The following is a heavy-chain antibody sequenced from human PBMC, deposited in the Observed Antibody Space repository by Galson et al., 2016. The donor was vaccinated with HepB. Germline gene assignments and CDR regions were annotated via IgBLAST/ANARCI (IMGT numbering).Heavy chain of an antibody. CDR1: GFTFSDYG. Sequence: SLRLSCAASGFTFSDYGMHWVRQAPGKGLEWVSIIWYDGSKKYYADSVKGRFTISRNNSRNPLYLQMNSLRAEDSAVYYCARTFRNTSFVEYWGQGTQVTVS. D-gene: IGHD2-2*01. J-gene: IGHJ4*02. CDR3: ARTFRNTSFVEY. V-gene: IGHV3-33*01. CDR2: IWYDGSKK.